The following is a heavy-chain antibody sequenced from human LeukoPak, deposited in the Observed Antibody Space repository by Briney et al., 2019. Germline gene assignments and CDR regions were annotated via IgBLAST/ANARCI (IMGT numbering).Heavy chain of an antibody. CDR2: INPNSGGT. V-gene: IGHV1-2*02. D-gene: IGHD6-19*01. Sequence: GASVKVSCKASGYTFSSYYMHWVRQAPGQGLEWMGWINPNSGGTNYAQKFQGRVTMTRDTSITTAYMELSRLRSDDTAVYYCARVRGDSSGWYGGVIDYWGQGTLVTVSS. J-gene: IGHJ4*02. CDR3: ARVRGDSSGWYGGVIDY. CDR1: GYTFSSYY.